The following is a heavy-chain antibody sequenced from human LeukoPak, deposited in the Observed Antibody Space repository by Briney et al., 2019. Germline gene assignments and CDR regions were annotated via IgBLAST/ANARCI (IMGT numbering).Heavy chain of an antibody. D-gene: IGHD3-16*02. J-gene: IGHJ4*02. CDR1: GYTFTGYY. CDR3: ARAVGDYVWGSYRSDY. CDR2: INPNSGGT. V-gene: IGHV1-2*02. Sequence: ASVKVSCKASGYTFTGYYMHWVRQAPGQGLEWMGWINPNSGGTNYAQKFQGRVTMTRDTSISTAYMELSRLRSDDTAVYYCARAVGDYVWGSYRSDYWGQGTLVTVSS.